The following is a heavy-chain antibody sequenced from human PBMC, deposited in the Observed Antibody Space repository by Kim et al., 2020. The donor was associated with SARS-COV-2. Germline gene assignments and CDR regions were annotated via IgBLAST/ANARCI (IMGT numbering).Heavy chain of an antibody. J-gene: IGHJ5*02. CDR1: GFTFSSYA. CDR3: VKDTNGDDFWSGYSQPDNWFDP. CDR2: ISSNGGST. V-gene: IGHV3-64D*09. D-gene: IGHD3-3*01. Sequence: GGSLRLSCSASGFTFSSYAMHWVRQAPGKGLEYVSAISSNGGSTYYADSVKGRFTISRDNSKNTLYLQMSSLRAEDTAVYYCVKDTNGDDFWSGYSQPDNWFDPWGQGTLVTVSS.